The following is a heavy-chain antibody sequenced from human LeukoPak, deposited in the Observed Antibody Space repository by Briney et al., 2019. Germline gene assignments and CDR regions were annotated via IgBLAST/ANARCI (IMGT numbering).Heavy chain of an antibody. V-gene: IGHV3-7*01. Sequence: GGSLRLSCAASGFTFSSYWMSWVRQAPGKGLEWVANIKQDGSEKYYVDSVKGRFTISRDNSKNTLYLQMNSLRAEDTAVYYCAREGTSGSLDFDYWGQGTLVTVSS. CDR3: AREGTSGSLDFDY. CDR2: IKQDGSEK. J-gene: IGHJ4*02. D-gene: IGHD3-10*01. CDR1: GFTFSSYW.